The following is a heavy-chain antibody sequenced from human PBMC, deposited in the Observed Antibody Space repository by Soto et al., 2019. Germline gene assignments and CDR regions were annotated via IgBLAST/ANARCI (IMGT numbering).Heavy chain of an antibody. CDR2: ISYSGST. Sequence: SETLSLTCSVGGESISRYHWNWIRQPPGKGLEWIGYISYSGSTNYNPSLKSRVTISLDTSKNQFSLKLTSVTAADTAVYYCVRRVSMAAATIGGDNWLDPWGQGTLVTSPQ. D-gene: IGHD6-25*01. V-gene: IGHV4-59*08. J-gene: IGHJ5*02. CDR3: VRRVSMAAATIGGDNWLDP. CDR1: GESISRYH.